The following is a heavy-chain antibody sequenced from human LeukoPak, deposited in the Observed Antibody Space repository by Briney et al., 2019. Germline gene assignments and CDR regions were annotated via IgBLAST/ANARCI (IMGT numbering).Heavy chain of an antibody. CDR1: GGSISSYY. Sequence: SETLSLTCTVSGGSISSYYWSWIRQPPGKGLEWIGYIYYSGSTNYNPSLKSRVTISVDTSKNQLSLKLSSVTAADTAVYYCARDSDYDKFDYWGQGTLVTVSS. CDR2: IYYSGST. J-gene: IGHJ4*02. CDR3: ARDSDYDKFDY. D-gene: IGHD5-12*01. V-gene: IGHV4-59*12.